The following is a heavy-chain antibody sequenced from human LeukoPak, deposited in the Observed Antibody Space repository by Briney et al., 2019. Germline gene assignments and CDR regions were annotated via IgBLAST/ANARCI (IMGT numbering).Heavy chain of an antibody. CDR3: ASHYGPYYFDY. J-gene: IGHJ4*02. Sequence: SETLCLTCTVSGGSISSYYWSWIRQPPGKGLEWIGYIYYSGSTNYNPSLKSRVTISVDTSKNQFSLKLSSVTAADTAVYYCASHYGPYYFDYWGQGTLVTVSS. V-gene: IGHV4-59*08. CDR1: GGSISSYY. D-gene: IGHD4-17*01. CDR2: IYYSGST.